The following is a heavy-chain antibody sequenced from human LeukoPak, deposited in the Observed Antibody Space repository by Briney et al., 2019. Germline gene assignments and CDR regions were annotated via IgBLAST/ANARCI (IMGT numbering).Heavy chain of an antibody. CDR1: GGSISSGGYY. CDR2: IYHSGST. D-gene: IGHD1-26*01. CDR3: ARTHVQVGATVDY. J-gene: IGHJ4*02. Sequence: SETLSLTCTVSGGSISSGGYYWSWIRQPPGKGLEWIGYIYHSGSTYYDPSLKSRVTISVDRSKNQFSLKLSSVTAADTAVYYCARTHVQVGATVDYWGQGTLVTVSS. V-gene: IGHV4-30-2*01.